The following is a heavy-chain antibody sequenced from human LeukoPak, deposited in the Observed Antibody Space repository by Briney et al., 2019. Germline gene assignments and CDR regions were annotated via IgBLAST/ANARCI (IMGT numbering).Heavy chain of an antibody. V-gene: IGHV3-11*01. CDR2: ISSSGSTI. CDR1: GFTLSDYY. CDR3: ARDPNLDAFDI. Sequence: GGSLRLSCAASGFTLSDYYMSWIRQAPGKGLEWVSYISSSGSTIYYADSVKGRFTISRDNAKNSLYLQMNSLRAEDTAVYYCARDPNLDAFDIWGQGTMVTVSS. J-gene: IGHJ3*02.